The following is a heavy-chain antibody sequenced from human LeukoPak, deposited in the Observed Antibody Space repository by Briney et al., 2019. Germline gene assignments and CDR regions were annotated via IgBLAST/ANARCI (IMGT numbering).Heavy chain of an antibody. V-gene: IGHV3-7*01. D-gene: IGHD2-21*01. J-gene: IGHJ4*02. Sequence: GGSLRLSCEASGFNFNIYWMSWVRQAPGKGLEWVDNIQHAGSEQYYLDSAKGRFTISRDNAQNSLYLQMNSLRAENTALYYCATHSATYSTFFDFWGQGTLVTVSS. CDR3: ATHSATYSTFFDF. CDR1: GFNFNIYW. CDR2: IQHAGSEQ.